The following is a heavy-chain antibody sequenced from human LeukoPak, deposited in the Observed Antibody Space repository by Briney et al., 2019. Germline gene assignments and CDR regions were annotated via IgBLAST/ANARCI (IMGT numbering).Heavy chain of an antibody. CDR3: AKESAGSYYSIDY. V-gene: IGHV3-23*01. CDR2: IVGSGGGT. D-gene: IGHD1-26*01. CDR1: GFTFSTYA. J-gene: IGHJ4*02. Sequence: GGSLRLSCAASGFTFSTYAMSWVRQAPGKRLEWVAAIVGSGGGTYYADSVKGRFTISRDNSKNTLYLQMNSLRAEDTALYYCAKESAGSYYSIDYWGQGTLVTVSS.